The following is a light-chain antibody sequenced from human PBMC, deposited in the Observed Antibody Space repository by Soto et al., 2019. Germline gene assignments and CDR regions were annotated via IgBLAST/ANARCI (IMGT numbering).Light chain of an antibody. CDR3: QKYNSAPHT. V-gene: IGKV1-27*01. CDR2: AAS. CDR1: QSISNY. J-gene: IGKJ3*01. Sequence: DIQMTQSPSSLSASVGDRVTITCRASQSISNYLNWYQQKPGKVPKLLIYAASTLQSGVPSRFSGSGSGTDFTLTISSLQPEDVATYYCQKYNSAPHTFGPGTKVDIK.